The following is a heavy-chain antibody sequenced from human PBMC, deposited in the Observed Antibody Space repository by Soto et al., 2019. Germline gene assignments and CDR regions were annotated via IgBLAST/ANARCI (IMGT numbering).Heavy chain of an antibody. V-gene: IGHV1-3*01. CDR1: GYTFTSYA. CDR3: ARDLIAAAGTGPLGFDP. Sequence: GASVKVSCKASGYTFTSYAMHWVRQAPGQRLEWMGWINAGNGNTKYSQKFQGRVTITRDTSASTAYMELSSLRSEDTAVYYCARDLIAAAGTGPLGFDPWGQGTLVTVSS. D-gene: IGHD6-13*01. CDR2: INAGNGNT. J-gene: IGHJ5*02.